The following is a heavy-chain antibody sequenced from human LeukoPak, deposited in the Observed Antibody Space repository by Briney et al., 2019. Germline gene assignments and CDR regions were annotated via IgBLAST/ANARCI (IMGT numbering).Heavy chain of an antibody. CDR1: GFTFSRYW. D-gene: IGHD6-13*01. Sequence: GGSLRLSCVASGFTFSRYWMHWVRQAPGKGLVWVSRVNSDVSSTSYADSVKGRFTISRDSSKNTLHLQMNSLRADDTAVYYCAKAPPAYSSSWYYFDYWGQGTLVTVSS. CDR2: VNSDVSST. J-gene: IGHJ4*02. V-gene: IGHV3-74*01. CDR3: AKAPPAYSSSWYYFDY.